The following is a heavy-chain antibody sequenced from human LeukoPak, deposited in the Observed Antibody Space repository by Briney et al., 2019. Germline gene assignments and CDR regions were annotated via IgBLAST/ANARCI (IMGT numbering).Heavy chain of an antibody. Sequence: SETLSLTCAVYGGSFSGYYWSWIRQPPGKGLEWIGEINHSGSTNYNPSLKSRVTISVDTSKNQFSLKLSSVTAADTAVYYCAGNCSSTSCDSRNWFDPWGQGPWSPSPQ. CDR2: INHSGST. CDR1: GGSFSGYY. V-gene: IGHV4-34*01. J-gene: IGHJ5*02. CDR3: AGNCSSTSCDSRNWFDP. D-gene: IGHD2-2*02.